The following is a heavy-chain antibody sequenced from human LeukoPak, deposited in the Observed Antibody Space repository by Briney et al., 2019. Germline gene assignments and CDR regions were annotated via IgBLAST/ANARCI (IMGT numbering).Heavy chain of an antibody. J-gene: IGHJ3*02. V-gene: IGHV4-59*08. CDR3: ARRSGDSDAFDI. CDR1: GGSISSYY. D-gene: IGHD4-17*01. CDR2: IYYSGST. Sequence: TSETLSLTCTVSGGSISSYYWSWIRQPPGKGLEWIGYIYYSGSTNYNPSLKSRVTISVDTSKNQFSLQLSSVTAADTAVYYCARRSGDSDAFDIWGQGTMVTVSS.